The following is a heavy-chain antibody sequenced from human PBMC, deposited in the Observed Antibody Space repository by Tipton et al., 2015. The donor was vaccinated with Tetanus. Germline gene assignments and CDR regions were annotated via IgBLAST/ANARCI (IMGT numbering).Heavy chain of an antibody. J-gene: IGHJ3*02. D-gene: IGHD3-10*01. CDR1: GGSISNHY. CDR3: ARDELFFSGGEDHAAFDI. V-gene: IGHV4-59*11. Sequence: TLSLTCTVSGGSISNHYWSWIRQPPGKGLEWIGYLYDNGRTKYNPSLNSRVTISVDTPKKQLSLKLTSVTAADTAVYFCARDELFFSGGEDHAAFDIWGQGTLVTVSS. CDR2: LYDNGRT.